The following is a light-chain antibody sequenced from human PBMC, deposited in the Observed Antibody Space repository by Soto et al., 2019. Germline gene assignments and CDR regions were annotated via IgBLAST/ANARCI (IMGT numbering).Light chain of an antibody. CDR1: QSIGNY. V-gene: IGKV3-15*01. J-gene: IGKJ2*01. CDR3: QKYNNWPPEYT. Sequence: ETVMTQSPATLSVSPGERATLSCRASQSIGNYLAWFQQKPGQSPRLLLYGASTRATGVPVRFSGAGSGTEFTLTISSLQSEDFAVYYCQKYNNWPPEYTFGHGNKLEIK. CDR2: GAS.